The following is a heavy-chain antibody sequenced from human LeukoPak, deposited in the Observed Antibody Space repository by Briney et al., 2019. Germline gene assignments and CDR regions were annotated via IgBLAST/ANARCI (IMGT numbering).Heavy chain of an antibody. J-gene: IGHJ4*02. CDR2: IYYSGST. V-gene: IGHV4-59*01. CDR3: ARDRGTSLDYYDSSGY. Sequence: SETLSLTCTVSGGSITSYYWSWIRQPPGKGLEWIGYIYYSGSTNYNPSLKSRVTISVDTSKNQFSLKLSSVTAADTAVYYCARDRGTSLDYYDSSGYWGQGTLVTVSS. D-gene: IGHD3-22*01. CDR1: GGSITSYY.